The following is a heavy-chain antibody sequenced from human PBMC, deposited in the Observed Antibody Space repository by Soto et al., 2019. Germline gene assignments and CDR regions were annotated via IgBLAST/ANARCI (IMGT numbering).Heavy chain of an antibody. V-gene: IGHV3-30*18. CDR2: ISDDGSNK. J-gene: IGHJ6*02. D-gene: IGHD3-3*01. CDR1: GFTFSSYG. Sequence: QVQLVESGGGVVQPGRSLRLSCAASGFTFSSYGMHWVRQAPGKGLEWVAVISDDGSNKYYADSVKGQFTISRDNSKNTLYLQMNSLRAEDTAVYYCAKDVLRFLEWLAFYGMDVWGQGTTVTVSS. CDR3: AKDVLRFLEWLAFYGMDV.